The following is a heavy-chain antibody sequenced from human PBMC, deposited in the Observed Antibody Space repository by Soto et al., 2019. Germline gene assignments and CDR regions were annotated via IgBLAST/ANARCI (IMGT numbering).Heavy chain of an antibody. J-gene: IGHJ5*02. CDR3: AKVKYYDFWSGPGWFDP. Sequence: PGGSLRLSCAASGFTFSSYAMSWVRQAPGKGLEWVSAISGSGGSTYYADSVKGRFTISRDNSKNTLYLQMNSLRAEDTAVYYCAKVKYYDFWSGPGWFDPWGQGTLVTVSS. D-gene: IGHD3-3*01. V-gene: IGHV3-23*01. CDR2: ISGSGGST. CDR1: GFTFSSYA.